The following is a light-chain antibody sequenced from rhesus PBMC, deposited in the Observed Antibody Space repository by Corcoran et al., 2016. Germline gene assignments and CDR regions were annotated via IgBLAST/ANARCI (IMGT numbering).Light chain of an antibody. CDR2: GAS. Sequence: DIQVTQSPSSLSASVGDRVTITCRTSENVNTYLHWYQQKPGKPPRLLIYGASTFPSGVPSRFSGSGSGTDYTFTISSLQPEDVATYYCQHSYGIPFSFGPGTQLDIK. CDR1: ENVNTY. J-gene: IGKJ3*01. V-gene: IGKV1-74*01. CDR3: QHSYGIPFS.